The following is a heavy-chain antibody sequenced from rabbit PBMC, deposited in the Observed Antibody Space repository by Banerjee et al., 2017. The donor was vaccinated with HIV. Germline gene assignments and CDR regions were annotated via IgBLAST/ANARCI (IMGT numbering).Heavy chain of an antibody. CDR1: GIDFSSYYY. CDR3: ARSTGGSNYRMNL. V-gene: IGHV1S40*01. Sequence: QSLEESGGGLVKPGGTLTLTCKASGIDFSSYYYMCWVRQAPGKGLELIACIYSGSGGSTDYANWAKGRFTISKTSSTTVTLQMTSLTAADTATYFCARSTGGSNYRMNLWGQGTLVTVS. J-gene: IGHJ4*01. CDR2: IYSGSGGST. D-gene: IGHD8-1*01.